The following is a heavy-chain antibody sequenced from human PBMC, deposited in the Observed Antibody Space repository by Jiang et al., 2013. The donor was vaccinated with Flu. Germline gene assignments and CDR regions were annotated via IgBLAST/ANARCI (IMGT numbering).Heavy chain of an antibody. J-gene: IGHJ3*02. V-gene: IGHV3-33*01. CDR3: ASELVVVPAADDAFDI. CDR2: IWYDEVI. Sequence: GKGRGVVAVIWYDEVINTMQTPSKGRFTISRDNSKNTLYLQMNSLRAEDTAVYYCASELVVVPAADDAFDIWGQGTMVTVSS. D-gene: IGHD2-2*01.